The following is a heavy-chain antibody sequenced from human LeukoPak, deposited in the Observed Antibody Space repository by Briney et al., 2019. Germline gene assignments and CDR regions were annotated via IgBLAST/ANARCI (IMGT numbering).Heavy chain of an antibody. V-gene: IGHV4-34*01. Sequence: PSETLSLTCAVYGGSFSGYYWSWIRQPPGKGLEWIGEINHSGSTNYNPSLKSRVTISVDTSKNQFSLKLSSVTAADTAVYYCARHMTGIAVAGYNWFDPWGQGTLVTVSS. D-gene: IGHD6-19*01. J-gene: IGHJ5*02. CDR1: GGSFSGYY. CDR2: INHSGST. CDR3: ARHMTGIAVAGYNWFDP.